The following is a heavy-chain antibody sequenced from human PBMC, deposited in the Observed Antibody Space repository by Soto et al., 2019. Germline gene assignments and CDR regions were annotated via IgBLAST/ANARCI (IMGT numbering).Heavy chain of an antibody. V-gene: IGHV1-69*02. CDR3: ARCGGDCYADYYYYGMDV. CDR2: IIPILGIA. Sequence: QVQLVQSGAEVKKPGSSVKVSCKASGGTFSSYTISWVRQAPGQGLEWMGRIIPILGIANYAQKFQGRVTITADKSTSTXXMELSSLRSEDTAVYYCARCGGDCYADYYYYGMDVWGQGTTVTVSS. CDR1: GGTFSSYT. J-gene: IGHJ6*02. D-gene: IGHD2-21*02.